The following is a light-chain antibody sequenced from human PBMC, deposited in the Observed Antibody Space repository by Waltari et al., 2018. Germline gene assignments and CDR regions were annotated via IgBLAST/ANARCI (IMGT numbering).Light chain of an antibody. CDR2: DAS. V-gene: IGKV1-33*01. J-gene: IGKJ1*01. CDR3: QQYDDLRCT. CDR1: QGIGNN. Sequence: DIQLTQSPSSLSASLGHRVTITCQGSQGIGNNLNWFQHKPGKAHQLLIYDASNLETGVPSRFSGSGSGTHFSFTISSLQPEDVATYYCQQYDDLRCTFGQGTKVDI.